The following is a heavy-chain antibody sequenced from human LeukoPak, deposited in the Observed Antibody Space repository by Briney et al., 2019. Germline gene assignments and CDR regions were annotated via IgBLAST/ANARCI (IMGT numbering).Heavy chain of an antibody. CDR2: IYYSGST. J-gene: IGHJ3*02. D-gene: IGHD1-20*01. CDR1: GGSIRSGGYY. V-gene: IGHV4-31*03. CDR3: ARGRYNWNDGFDAFDI. Sequence: PSETLSLTCTVSGGSIRSGGYYWSWIRQHPGKGLESIGYIYYSGSTYYNPSLKSRVTISVDTSKNQFSLKLSSVTAADTAVYYCARGRYNWNDGFDAFDIWGQGTMVTVSS.